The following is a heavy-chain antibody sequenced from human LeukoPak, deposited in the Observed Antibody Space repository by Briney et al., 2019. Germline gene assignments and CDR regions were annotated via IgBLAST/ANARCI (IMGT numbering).Heavy chain of an antibody. D-gene: IGHD2-2*01. Sequence: SVKFSCKASGYTFTSYGISWLRQAPGQGLEWMGGIIPIFGTANYAQKFQGRVTITADESTSTAYMELSSLRSEDTAVYYCAIVVVPAASNYYYYMDVWGKGTTVTVSS. CDR2: IIPIFGTA. V-gene: IGHV1-69*13. CDR1: GYTFTSYG. J-gene: IGHJ6*03. CDR3: AIVVVPAASNYYYYMDV.